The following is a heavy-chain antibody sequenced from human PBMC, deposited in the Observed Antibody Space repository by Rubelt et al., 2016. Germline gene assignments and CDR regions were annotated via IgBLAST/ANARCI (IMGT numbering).Heavy chain of an antibody. J-gene: IGHJ4*02. Sequence: QVQLQESGPGLVKPSETLSLTCTVSGGSISSYYWSWIRQPPGKGLEWIGDIHYSGSTNYSPSLKSRGTISGDTSKNRFSLKWTSVTAADTDVYYCVRANYFDYWGQGTLVTVSS. CDR2: IHYSGST. CDR3: VRANYFDY. V-gene: IGHV4-59*01. CDR1: GGSISSYY.